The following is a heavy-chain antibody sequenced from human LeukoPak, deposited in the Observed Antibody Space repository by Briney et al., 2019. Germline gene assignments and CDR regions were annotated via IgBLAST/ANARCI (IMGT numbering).Heavy chain of an antibody. V-gene: IGHV1-58*01. CDR3: AADTVFTDAFDI. D-gene: IGHD4-11*01. CDR1: GFTFTISA. J-gene: IGHJ3*02. Sequence: ASVKVSCKASGFTFTISAVQWVRQARGQRLEWIGWIVVGSGNTNYAQRFQERVTITRDMSTSTAYMELSSLRSEDTAVYYCAADTVFTDAFDIWGQGTMVTVSS. CDR2: IVVGSGNT.